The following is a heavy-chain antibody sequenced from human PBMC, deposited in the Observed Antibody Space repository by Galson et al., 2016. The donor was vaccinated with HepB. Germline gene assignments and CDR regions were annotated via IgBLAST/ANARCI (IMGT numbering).Heavy chain of an antibody. J-gene: IGHJ5*02. CDR1: GGSMTTYY. D-gene: IGHD1-26*01. CDR2: IYYNGST. Sequence: ETLSLTCTVSGGSMTTYYWSWIRQTPGKGLEWIGSIYYNGSTNYNPSLKSRATISVDTSKNQFSLRLSSVTAADTAVYYCARIDYSGTRFDPWGQGTLVTVSA. V-gene: IGHV4-59*01. CDR3: ARIDYSGTRFDP.